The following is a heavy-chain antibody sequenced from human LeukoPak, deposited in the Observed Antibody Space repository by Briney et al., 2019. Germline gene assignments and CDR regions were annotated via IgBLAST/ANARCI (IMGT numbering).Heavy chain of an antibody. CDR3: ARDHGLTYSTSSEANYFDY. J-gene: IGHJ4*02. Sequence: ASVKVSCKAFGYTFTSNYMHWVRQAPGQGLEWMGIINLIGGTTSYAQKFQGRVTMTRDMPTSTVYMELSSLMSEDTAVYYCARDHGLTYSTSSEANYFDYWGQGTLVTVSS. V-gene: IGHV1-46*01. CDR1: GYTFTSNY. CDR2: INLIGGTT. D-gene: IGHD6-6*01.